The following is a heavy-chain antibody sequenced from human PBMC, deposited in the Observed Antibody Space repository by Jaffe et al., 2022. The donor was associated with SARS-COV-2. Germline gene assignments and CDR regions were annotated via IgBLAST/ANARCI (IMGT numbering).Heavy chain of an antibody. V-gene: IGHV3-33*01. CDR3: ARGRLRYCSSTSCYAHYGMDV. Sequence: QVQLVESGGGVVQPGRSLRLSCAASGFTFSSYGMHWVRQAPGKGLEWVAVIWYDGSNKYYADSVKGRFTISRDNSKNTLYLQMNSLRAEDTAVYYCARGRLRYCSSTSCYAHYGMDVWGQGTTVTVSS. CDR1: GFTFSSYG. J-gene: IGHJ6*02. D-gene: IGHD2-2*01. CDR2: IWYDGSNK.